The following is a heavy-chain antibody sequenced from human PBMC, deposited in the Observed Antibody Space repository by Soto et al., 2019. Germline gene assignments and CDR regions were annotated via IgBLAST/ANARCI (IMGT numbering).Heavy chain of an antibody. CDR3: ARLVPWGDYVWGSYRPESYYFDY. V-gene: IGHV1-69*01. D-gene: IGHD3-16*02. CDR1: GGTFSSYA. Sequence: QVQLVQSGAEVKKPGSSVKVSCKASGGTFSSYAISWVRQAPGQGLEWMGGIIPIFGTANYAQKFQGRVTITADESTSTAYMELSNLSSEATSVYYSARLVPWGDYVWGSYRPESYYFDYWAHGTLVTVSS. J-gene: IGHJ4*01. CDR2: IIPIFGTA.